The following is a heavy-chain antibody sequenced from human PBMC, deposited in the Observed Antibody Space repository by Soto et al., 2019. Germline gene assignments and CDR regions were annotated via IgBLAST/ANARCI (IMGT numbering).Heavy chain of an antibody. J-gene: IGHJ4*02. CDR1: GGSVSSGSYY. CDR3: ARGRLYLLDY. Sequence: SETLSLTCTVSGGSVSSGSYYWSWIRQPPGKGLKWIGYIYYSGSTNYIPSLKSRVTISVDTSKNQFSLKLSSVTAADTAVYYCARGRLYLLDYWGQGTLVTVSS. V-gene: IGHV4-61*01. CDR2: IYYSGST.